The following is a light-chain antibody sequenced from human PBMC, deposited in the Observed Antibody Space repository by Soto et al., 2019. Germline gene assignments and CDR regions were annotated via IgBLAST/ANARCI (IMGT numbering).Light chain of an antibody. Sequence: EIVLTQSPATLSLSPGERATLSCMASQSVSSYLAWYQQKPGQAPRLLIYDASNRATGIPARFSGSGSGTDFTLTISSLEPEDFAVYYCQQRSNWPSFTFGPGTKVDIK. V-gene: IGKV3-11*01. CDR3: QQRSNWPSFT. CDR1: QSVSSY. CDR2: DAS. J-gene: IGKJ3*01.